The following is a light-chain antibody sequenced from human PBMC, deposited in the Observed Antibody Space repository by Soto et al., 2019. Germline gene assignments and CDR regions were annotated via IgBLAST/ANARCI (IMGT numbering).Light chain of an antibody. CDR3: QQQNNWPGT. V-gene: IGKV3-15*01. CDR2: GVS. Sequence: EIVGAQPPCTLSLSHGERATLSCRASQSVSSNLAWYQQKPGQAPRLLIYGVSNRAAGIPARFSGSGSGTEFTLTISNVEPEDFAVYYCQQQNNWPGTFGQGTKVDIK. J-gene: IGKJ1*01. CDR1: QSVSSN.